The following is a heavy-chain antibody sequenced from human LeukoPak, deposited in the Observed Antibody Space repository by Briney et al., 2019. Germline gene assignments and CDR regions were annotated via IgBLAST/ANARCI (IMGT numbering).Heavy chain of an antibody. CDR3: ARAMDTAMESSDY. V-gene: IGHV3-21*01. J-gene: IGHJ4*02. Sequence: GGSLRLSCAASGFTFSSYAMSWVRQPPGKGLEWVSSIDSSSGYISYADSVKGRFTISRDNARNSLFLQMSSLRDDDTAVYYCARAMDTAMESSDYWGQGTLVTVSS. CDR1: GFTFSSYA. CDR2: IDSSSGYI. D-gene: IGHD5-18*01.